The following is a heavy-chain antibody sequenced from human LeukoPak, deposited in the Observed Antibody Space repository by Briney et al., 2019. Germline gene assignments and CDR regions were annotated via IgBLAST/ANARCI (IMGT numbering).Heavy chain of an antibody. J-gene: IGHJ6*02. CDR1: GFTFSSYG. Sequence: GGSLRLSCAASGFTFSSYGMHWVRQAPGKGLEWVAVIWYDGSNKYYADSVKGRFTISRDNSKNTLYLQMNSLRAEDTAVYYCARVYYYDSSGYYPPDYYYGMDVWGQGTTVTVSS. D-gene: IGHD3-22*01. CDR3: ARVYYYDSSGYYPPDYYYGMDV. V-gene: IGHV3-33*01. CDR2: IWYDGSNK.